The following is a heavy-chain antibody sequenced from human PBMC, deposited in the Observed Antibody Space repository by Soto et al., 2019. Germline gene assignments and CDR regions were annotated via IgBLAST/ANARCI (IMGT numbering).Heavy chain of an antibody. D-gene: IGHD5-18*01. CDR2: ISGGGDYT. CDR3: AKGGYSYGTYYFDY. J-gene: IGHJ4*02. Sequence: HLGGSLRLSCAASGFTFGSYAMSWVGQAPGKGLEWLSAISGGGDYTYYADSVKGRFTISRDNSKNTLYLQMSSLRAEDTAVYYCAKGGYSYGTYYFDYWGQGTLVTVSS. V-gene: IGHV3-23*01. CDR1: GFTFGSYA.